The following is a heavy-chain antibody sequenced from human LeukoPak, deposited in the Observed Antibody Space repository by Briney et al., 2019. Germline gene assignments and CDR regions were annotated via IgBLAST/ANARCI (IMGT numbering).Heavy chain of an antibody. Sequence: ASVKVSCKASGYIFSDCYLHWVRQAPGQGPELLGWINPDTGVTKSSQTFQGRVAMTRDTSINTAYMEMTSLTFDDTAVYYCARPLGVHSAPLKYWGQGTLVTVSS. V-gene: IGHV1-2*02. CDR3: ARPLGVHSAPLKY. D-gene: IGHD3-3*01. CDR2: INPDTGVT. CDR1: GYIFSDCY. J-gene: IGHJ4*02.